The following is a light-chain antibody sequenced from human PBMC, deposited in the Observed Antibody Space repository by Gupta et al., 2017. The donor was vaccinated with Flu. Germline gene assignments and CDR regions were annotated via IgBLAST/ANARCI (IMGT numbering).Light chain of an antibody. CDR3: MQALQTPRT. CDR2: LGS. V-gene: IGKV2-28*01. Sequence: VTPGEPASISCSTSQSRLHSNGYNYLDWYLQKPGQSPQLLIYLGSNRASGVPDRFSGSGSGTDFTLKISRVEAEDVGVYYCMQALQTPRTFGGGTKVEIK. J-gene: IGKJ4*01. CDR1: QSRLHSNGYNY.